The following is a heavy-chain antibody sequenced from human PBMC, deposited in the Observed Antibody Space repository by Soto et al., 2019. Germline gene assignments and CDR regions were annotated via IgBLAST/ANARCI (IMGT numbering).Heavy chain of an antibody. Sequence: ASVKVSCKVSGYTLTELSMHWVRQAPGKGLEWMGGFDPEDGETIYAQRFQGRVTMTEDTSTDTAYMELSSLRSEDTAVYYCATGSYNWNDGGFDYWGQGTLVTVSS. CDR2: FDPEDGET. CDR1: GYTLTELS. J-gene: IGHJ4*02. V-gene: IGHV1-24*01. D-gene: IGHD1-1*01. CDR3: ATGSYNWNDGGFDY.